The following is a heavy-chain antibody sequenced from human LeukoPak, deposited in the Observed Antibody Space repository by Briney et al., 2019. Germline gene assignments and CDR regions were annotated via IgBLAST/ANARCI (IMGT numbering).Heavy chain of an antibody. CDR1: GYSFTSYW. J-gene: IGHJ6*02. Sequence: GESLKISCKGSGYSFTSYWIGWVRQAPGQGLEWMGWISAYNGNTNYAQKLQGRVTMTTDTSTSTAYMELRSLRSDDTAVYYCARANSGYELPYYGMDVWGQGTTVTVSS. D-gene: IGHD5-12*01. CDR2: ISAYNGNT. CDR3: ARANSGYELPYYGMDV. V-gene: IGHV1-18*04.